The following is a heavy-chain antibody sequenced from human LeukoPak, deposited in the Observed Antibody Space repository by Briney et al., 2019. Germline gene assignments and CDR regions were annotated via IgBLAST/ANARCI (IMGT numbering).Heavy chain of an antibody. J-gene: IGHJ4*02. Sequence: GGSLRLSCAASGFTFRTYEMNWVRQAPGKGLEWVSYISSSGSTIYYADSVKGRFTISRDNAKNSLYLQMNSLRAEDTAVYYCARVGGNDSSGYYYKALDYWGQGTLVTVSS. CDR2: ISSSGSTI. CDR3: ARVGGNDSSGYYYKALDY. V-gene: IGHV3-48*03. CDR1: GFTFRTYE. D-gene: IGHD3-22*01.